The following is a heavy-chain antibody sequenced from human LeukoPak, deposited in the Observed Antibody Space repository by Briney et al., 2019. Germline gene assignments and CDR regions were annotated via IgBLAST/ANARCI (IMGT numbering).Heavy chain of an antibody. V-gene: IGHV3-23*01. CDR2: ISGSGGST. D-gene: IGHD2-2*02. CDR3: AKVRQYCSSTSCYKYYFDY. CDR1: GFTFSSYA. Sequence: PGGSLRLSCAASGFTFSSYAMSWVRQAPGEGLEWVSAISGSGGSTYYADSVKGRFTISRDNSKNTLYLQMNSLRAEDTAVYYCAKVRQYCSSTSCYKYYFDYWGQGTLVTVSS. J-gene: IGHJ4*02.